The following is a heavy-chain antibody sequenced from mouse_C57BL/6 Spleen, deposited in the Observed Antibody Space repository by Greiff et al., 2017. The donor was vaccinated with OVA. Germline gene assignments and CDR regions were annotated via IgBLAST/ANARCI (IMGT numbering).Heavy chain of an antibody. V-gene: IGHV8-8*01. CDR3: ARIEDYGSSYPPYWYFDV. CDR1: GFSLSTFGMG. Sequence: QVQLKESGPGILQPSQTLSLTCSFSGFSLSTFGMGVGWIRQPSGKGLEWLAHIWWDDDKYYNPALKSRLTISKDTSKNQVFLKIANVDTADTATYYCARIEDYGSSYPPYWYFDVWGTGTTVTVSS. CDR2: IWWDDDK. J-gene: IGHJ1*03. D-gene: IGHD1-1*01.